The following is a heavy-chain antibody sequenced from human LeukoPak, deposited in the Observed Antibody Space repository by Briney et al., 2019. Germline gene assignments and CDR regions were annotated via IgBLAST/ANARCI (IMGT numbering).Heavy chain of an antibody. J-gene: IGHJ4*02. CDR1: GGSITNYY. D-gene: IGHD5-12*01. V-gene: IGHV4-59*12. CDR3: ARLPFNSGYEYFDY. CDR2: IYSSGST. Sequence: SETLSLTCTVSGGSITNYYWSCIRQPPGKGLEWIGYIYSSGSTNYNPSLKSRVTISVDKSKNQFSLKLSSVTAADTAVYSCARLPFNSGYEYFDYWGQGTLVTVSS.